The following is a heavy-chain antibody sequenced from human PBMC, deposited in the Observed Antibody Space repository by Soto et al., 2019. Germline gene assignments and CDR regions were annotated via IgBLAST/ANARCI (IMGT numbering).Heavy chain of an antibody. V-gene: IGHV4-31*03. CDR1: GGSISSGGHY. CDR2: IYYSGTT. CDR3: ATYRRRTGSEY. D-gene: IGHD2-8*02. Sequence: QVQLQESGPGLVKPSQTLSLTCTVSGGSISSGGHYWSWIRQHPGTGLEYIGYIYYSGTTYYNPSLKSRVTISEDTSKNQFSLKLASVTAADTAVYYCATYRRRTGSEYWGQGALVTVSS. J-gene: IGHJ4*02.